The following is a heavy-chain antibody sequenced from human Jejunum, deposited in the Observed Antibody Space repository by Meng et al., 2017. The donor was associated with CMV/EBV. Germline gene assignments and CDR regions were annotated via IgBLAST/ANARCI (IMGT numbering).Heavy chain of an antibody. CDR1: GSCSGGHDY. V-gene: IGHV4-61*01. Sequence: GSCSGGHDYGKWIRQPPGKGLEWIGYIYNSGSTDYNPSLKSRVTISLDTSKNQFSLKLSSLTAADTAVYYCARNVYTYGFDAFDIWGQGTMVTVSS. CDR3: ARNVYTYGFDAFDI. CDR2: IYNSGST. J-gene: IGHJ3*02. D-gene: IGHD5-18*01.